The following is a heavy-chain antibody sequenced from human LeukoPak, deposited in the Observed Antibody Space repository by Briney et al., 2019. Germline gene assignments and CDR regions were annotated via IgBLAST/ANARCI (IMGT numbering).Heavy chain of an antibody. CDR3: ARGFIVVVPAATYYYYYGMDV. CDR2: IIPIFGTA. CDR1: GGTFSSYA. J-gene: IGHJ6*02. Sequence: ASVKVSCKASGGTFSSYAISWVRQAPGQGLEWMGGIIPIFGTANYAQKFQGRDTITADESTSTAYMELSSLRSEDTAVYYCARGFIVVVPAATYYYYYGMDVWGQGTTVTVSS. V-gene: IGHV1-69*13. D-gene: IGHD2-2*01.